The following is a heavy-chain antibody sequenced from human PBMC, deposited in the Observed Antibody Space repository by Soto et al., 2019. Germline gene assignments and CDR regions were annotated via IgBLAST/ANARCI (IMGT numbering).Heavy chain of an antibody. V-gene: IGHV3-53*01. Sequence: GGSLRLSCAASGFTVNNKYMSWVRQAPGKGLEWVSIIYSGGNTYYAVSVKGRFTISRDNSQNTVYLQVNSLRVEDTAVYYCARGGILTGYSKSGMDVWGQGTTVTVSS. CDR3: ARGGILTGYSKSGMDV. CDR1: GFTVNNKY. J-gene: IGHJ6*02. CDR2: IYSGGNT. D-gene: IGHD3-9*01.